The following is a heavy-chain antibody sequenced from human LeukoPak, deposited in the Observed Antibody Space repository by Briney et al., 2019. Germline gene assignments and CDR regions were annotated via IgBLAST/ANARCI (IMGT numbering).Heavy chain of an antibody. CDR1: GGSFSGYY. V-gene: IGHV4-34*01. Sequence: PSETLSLTCAVYGGSFSGYYWSWIRQPPGKGLEWTGEINHSGSTNYNPSLKSRVTISVDTSKNQFSLKLSSVTAADTAVYYCARRIAAAGTSHWGQGTLVTVSS. CDR2: INHSGST. J-gene: IGHJ4*02. CDR3: ARRIAAAGTSH. D-gene: IGHD6-13*01.